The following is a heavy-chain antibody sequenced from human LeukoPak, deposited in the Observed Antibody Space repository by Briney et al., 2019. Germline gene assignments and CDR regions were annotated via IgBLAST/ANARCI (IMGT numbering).Heavy chain of an antibody. V-gene: IGHV4-34*01. D-gene: IGHD3-9*01. CDR2: INHSGST. CDR3: ARHHRLVIKRKANWFDP. J-gene: IGHJ5*02. Sequence: KPSETLSLTCTVSGGSISSYYWSWIRQPPGKGLEWIGEINHSGSTNYNPSLKSRVTISVDTSKNQFSLKLSSVTAADTAVYYCARHHRLVIKRKANWFDPWGQGTLVTVSS. CDR1: GGSISSYY.